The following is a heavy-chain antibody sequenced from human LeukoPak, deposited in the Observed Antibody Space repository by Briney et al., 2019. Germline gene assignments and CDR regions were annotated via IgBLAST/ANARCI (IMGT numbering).Heavy chain of an antibody. V-gene: IGHV3-30-3*01. CDR3: ASADPSYYYDSSGENAGFDY. CDR2: ISYDGSNK. J-gene: IGHJ4*02. D-gene: IGHD3-22*01. CDR1: GFTFSSYA. Sequence: PGGSLRLSCAASGFTFSSYAMPWVRQAPGKGLEWVAVISYDGSNKYYADSVKGRFTISRDNSKNTLYLQMNSLRAEDTAVYYCASADPSYYYDSSGENAGFDYWGQGTLVTVSS.